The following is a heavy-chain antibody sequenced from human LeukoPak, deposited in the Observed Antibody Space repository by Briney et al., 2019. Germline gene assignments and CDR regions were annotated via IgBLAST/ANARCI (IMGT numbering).Heavy chain of an antibody. V-gene: IGHV3-23*01. CDR1: GFTFSTYA. Sequence: PGGSLRLSCAASGFTFSTYAMTWIRQDPGKGLEWVSTISGSGGTTYYADSVKGRFTISRDNSKSTLYPQMNSLRAEDTAIYYCAKDRLSNGDPAAYWGQGTLVTVSS. CDR2: ISGSGGTT. J-gene: IGHJ4*02. D-gene: IGHD4-17*01. CDR3: AKDRLSNGDPAAY.